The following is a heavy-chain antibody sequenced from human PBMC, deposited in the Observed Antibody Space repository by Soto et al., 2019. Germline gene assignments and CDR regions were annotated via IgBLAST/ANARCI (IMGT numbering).Heavy chain of an antibody. D-gene: IGHD6-13*01. CDR1: GGSISGSTYY. Sequence: SETLSLTCTVSGGSISGSTYYWGWIRQPPXKGLEWIGNIYYSGSTYYNPSLKSRVTISVDTSKNQFSLKLSSVTAADTAVYYCARNMGGRSSGSWYNFDFWGQGTLVTVSS. CDR2: IYYSGST. V-gene: IGHV4-39*01. J-gene: IGHJ4*02. CDR3: ARNMGGRSSGSWYNFDF.